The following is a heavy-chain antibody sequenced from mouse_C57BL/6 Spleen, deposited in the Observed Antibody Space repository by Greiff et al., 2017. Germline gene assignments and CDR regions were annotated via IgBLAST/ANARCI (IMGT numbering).Heavy chain of an antibody. V-gene: IGHV1-82*01. D-gene: IGHD3-2*02. CDR2: IYPGDGDT. CDR3: ARGISGPVYAMDY. CDR1: GYAFSSSW. J-gene: IGHJ4*01. Sequence: VQLQQSGPELVKPGASVKISCKASGYAFSSSWMNWVKQRPGKGLEWIGRIYPGDGDTNYNGKFKGKATLTADKSSSTAYMQLSSLTSEDSAVYFCARGISGPVYAMDYWGQGTSVTVSS.